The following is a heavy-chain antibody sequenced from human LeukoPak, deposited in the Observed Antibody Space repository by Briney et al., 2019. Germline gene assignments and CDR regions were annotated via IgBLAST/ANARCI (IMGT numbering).Heavy chain of an antibody. CDR3: ARESPYSSGWDYYYYYMDV. J-gene: IGHJ6*03. D-gene: IGHD6-19*01. Sequence: SETLSLTCTVSGGSISSSSYYWGWIRQPPGKGLEWIGTIYYSGSTYYNPSLKSRVTISVDTSKNQFSLKLSSVTAADTAVYYCARESPYSSGWDYYYYYMDVWGKGTTVTVSS. V-gene: IGHV4-39*07. CDR2: IYYSGST. CDR1: GGSISSSSYY.